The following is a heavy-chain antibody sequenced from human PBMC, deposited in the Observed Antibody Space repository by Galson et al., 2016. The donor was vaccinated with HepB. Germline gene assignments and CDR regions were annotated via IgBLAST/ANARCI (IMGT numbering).Heavy chain of an antibody. CDR2: IYYTGSN. CDR1: GGSISRFY. D-gene: IGHD3-3*01. V-gene: IGHV4-59*08. J-gene: IGHJ5*02. CDR3: ARNHYYDLWSGYSFDP. Sequence: ETLSLTCTVSGGSISRFYWSWIRQAPGKGLEWIGYIYYTGSNNYNPSLKSRVSISVDTSKNQFSLKLGSVTAADTAVYYCARNHYYDLWSGYSFDPWGQGNLVTVST.